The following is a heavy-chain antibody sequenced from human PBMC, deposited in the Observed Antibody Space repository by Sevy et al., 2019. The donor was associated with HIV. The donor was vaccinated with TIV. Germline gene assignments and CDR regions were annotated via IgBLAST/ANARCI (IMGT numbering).Heavy chain of an antibody. Sequence: GGPLRLSCAASGFTFSRNGMHWVRQDPGKGQDWVALIPYAGDSKNYEDSVKGRFTISRDNSKNTVYLHMNSLRSEDTAVDYCAKESVSWYLDFWGQGTLVNVSS. D-gene: IGHD6-13*01. CDR3: AKESVSWYLDF. CDR1: GFTFSRNG. CDR2: IPYAGDSK. J-gene: IGHJ4*02. V-gene: IGHV3-30*18.